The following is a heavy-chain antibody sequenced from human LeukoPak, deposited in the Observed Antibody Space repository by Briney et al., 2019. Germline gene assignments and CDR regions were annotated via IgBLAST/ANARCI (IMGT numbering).Heavy chain of an antibody. V-gene: IGHV3-21*01. CDR1: GFTFHSNE. CDR2: ISSSSTYM. CDR3: DPSGLGSGSYYWFDP. J-gene: IGHJ5*02. D-gene: IGHD1-26*01. Sequence: PGGSLRLSCAASGFTFHSNEMNWVRQAPGKGLEWVSSISSSSTYMFYADSVEGRFTISRDDAKNSLYLQMNSLRAEDTAVYYCDPSGLGSGSYYWFDPWGQGTLVTVSS.